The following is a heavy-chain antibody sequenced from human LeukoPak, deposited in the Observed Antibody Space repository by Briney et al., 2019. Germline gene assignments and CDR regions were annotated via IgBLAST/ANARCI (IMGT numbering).Heavy chain of an antibody. Sequence: GGSLRLSCAASGFTFSTYAMHWVRQAPGEGLEWVAFIYYDGSNIYYADYVKGRFTISRDISKNTLYLQMDSLRAEDTAIYYCARGWKTNSFDYWGQGTLVTVSS. CDR1: GFTFSTYA. D-gene: IGHD1-1*01. J-gene: IGHJ4*02. CDR2: IYYDGSNI. V-gene: IGHV3-30*04. CDR3: ARGWKTNSFDY.